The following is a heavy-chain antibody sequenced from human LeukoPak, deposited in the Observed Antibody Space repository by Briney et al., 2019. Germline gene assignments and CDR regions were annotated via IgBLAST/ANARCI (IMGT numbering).Heavy chain of an antibody. CDR2: IYYSGST. CDR1: GGSISSSSYY. CDR3: ARLSTYYDFWSGYLNWFDP. V-gene: IGHV4-39*01. Sequence: SETLSLTCTVSGGSISSSSYYWGWIRQPPGKGLEWIGSIYYSGSTYYNPSLKSRVTISVGTSKNQFSLKLSSVTAADTAVYYCARLSTYYDFWSGYLNWFDPWGQGTLVTVSS. J-gene: IGHJ5*02. D-gene: IGHD3-3*01.